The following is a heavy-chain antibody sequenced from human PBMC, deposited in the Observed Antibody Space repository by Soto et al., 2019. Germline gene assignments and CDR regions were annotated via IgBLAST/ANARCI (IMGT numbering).Heavy chain of an antibody. D-gene: IGHD3-22*01. CDR3: ARERDYYDSSGYYSLNFDY. V-gene: IGHV4-61*01. J-gene: IGHJ4*02. CDR1: GGSVSSGSYY. Sequence: SETLSLTCTVSGGSVSSGSYYWSWIRQPPGKGLEWIGYIYYSGSTNYNPSLKSRVTISVDTSKNQFSLKLSSVTAADTAVYYCARERDYYDSSGYYSLNFDYWGQGTLVTVSS. CDR2: IYYSGST.